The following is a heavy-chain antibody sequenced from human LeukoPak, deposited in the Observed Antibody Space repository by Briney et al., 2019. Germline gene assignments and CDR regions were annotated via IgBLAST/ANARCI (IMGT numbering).Heavy chain of an antibody. CDR3: AKDDPTGRYL. D-gene: IGHD1-26*01. V-gene: IGHV3-30*02. Sequence: SGGSLRLSCAASGFTFSSYGMHWVRQAPGKGLEWVAFIRYDGGNKYYPDSVRGRFTISRDNSKNTVYLQMNSLRVEDTAVYYCAKDDPTGRYLWGQGTLVPVSS. CDR2: IRYDGGNK. J-gene: IGHJ4*02. CDR1: GFTFSSYG.